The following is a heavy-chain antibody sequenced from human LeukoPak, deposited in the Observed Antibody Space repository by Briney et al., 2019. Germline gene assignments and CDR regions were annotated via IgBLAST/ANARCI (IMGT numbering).Heavy chain of an antibody. Sequence: GSLRLSCAASGFTFSSYSMNWVRPAPGKGLEWVSSISSSSSYIYYADSVKGRFTISRDNAKNSLYLQMNSLRAEDTAVYYCANQYYDFWSGYYTGNSPYWGQGTLVTVSS. CDR2: ISSSSSYI. CDR3: ANQYYDFWSGYYTGNSPY. V-gene: IGHV3-21*04. CDR1: GFTFSSYS. J-gene: IGHJ4*02. D-gene: IGHD3-3*01.